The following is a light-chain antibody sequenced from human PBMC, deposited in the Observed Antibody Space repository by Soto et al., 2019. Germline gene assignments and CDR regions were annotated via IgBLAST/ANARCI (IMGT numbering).Light chain of an antibody. Sequence: DIQMTQSPSSLPASIGDRVTITCRASQTIRTSLNWYHQKAGKAPNLLISSASSLHSGVPSRFTGTGSGTDFTLTISSLQSEDCETYLCQQSCEIPVPFGQGTKLEI. CDR3: QQSCEIPVP. CDR2: SAS. V-gene: IGKV1-39*01. CDR1: QTIRTS. J-gene: IGKJ2*01.